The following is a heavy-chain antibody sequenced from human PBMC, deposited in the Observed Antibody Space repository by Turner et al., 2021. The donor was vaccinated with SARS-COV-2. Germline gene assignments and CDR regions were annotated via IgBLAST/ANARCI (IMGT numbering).Heavy chain of an antibody. J-gene: IGHJ4*02. CDR1: GYTLIELS. D-gene: IGHD2-21*02. CDR3: ATGDAYCGGDCSIDY. Sequence: QVQLVQSGAEVKKPGASVKVSCEVSGYTLIELSMHWVRQAPGKGLEWMGGFDPEDGETIYAQKFQGRVTMTEDTSTDTAYMELSSLRSEDTAVYYCATGDAYCGGDCSIDYWGQGTLVTVSS. CDR2: FDPEDGET. V-gene: IGHV1-24*01.